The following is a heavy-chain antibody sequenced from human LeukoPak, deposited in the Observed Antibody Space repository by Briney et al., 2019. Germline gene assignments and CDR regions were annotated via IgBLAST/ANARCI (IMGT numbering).Heavy chain of an antibody. CDR3: ARASRVGYCSSTSCYFDY. D-gene: IGHD2-2*01. J-gene: IGHJ4*02. CDR1: GGTFSSYA. V-gene: IGHV1-69*01. Sequence: KVSCKASGGTFSSYAISWVRQAPGQGLEWMGGIIPIFGTANYAQKFQGRVTITADESTSTAYMELSSLRSEDTAVYYCARASRVGYCSSTSCYFDYWGQGTQVTVSS. CDR2: IIPIFGTA.